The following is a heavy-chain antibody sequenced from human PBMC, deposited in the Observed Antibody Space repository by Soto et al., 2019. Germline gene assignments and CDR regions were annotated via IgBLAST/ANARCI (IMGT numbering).Heavy chain of an antibody. D-gene: IGHD6-19*01. CDR3: ARVGYSSGWYWFDP. CDR2: MNPNSGNT. J-gene: IGHJ5*02. V-gene: IGHV1-8*01. Sequence: ASVKVSCKVSGYTLTELSMHWVRQAPGKGFEWMGWMNPNSGNTGYAQKFQGRVTMTTDTSTSTAYMELRSLRSDDTAVYYCARVGYSSGWYWFDPWGQGTLVTVSS. CDR1: GYTLTELS.